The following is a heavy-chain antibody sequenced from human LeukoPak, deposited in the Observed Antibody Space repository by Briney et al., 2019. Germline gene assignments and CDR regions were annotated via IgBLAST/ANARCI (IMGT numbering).Heavy chain of an antibody. Sequence: PGGSLRLSCTASGFTFGDYAMTWVRQAPGKGLEWVGFIRSKVYGGTPEYAASVKGRFTISRDDSQGIAYLQMNSLRAEDTAVYYCARDIAVADQGYWGQGSLVTVSS. CDR3: ARDIAVADQGY. D-gene: IGHD6-19*01. CDR1: GFTFGDYA. J-gene: IGHJ4*02. V-gene: IGHV3-49*04. CDR2: IRSKVYGGTP.